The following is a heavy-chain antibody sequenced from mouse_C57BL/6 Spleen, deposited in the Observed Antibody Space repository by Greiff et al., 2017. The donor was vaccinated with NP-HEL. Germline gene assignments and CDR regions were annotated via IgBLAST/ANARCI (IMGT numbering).Heavy chain of an antibody. CDR1: YTFTDYYM. Sequence: VQLQQSGPELVKPGASVKMSCKASGYTFTDYYMHWVKQKPGKGLEWIGEIYPGSGNTYYNEKFKGKATLTADTSSSTAYMQLSSLTSEDSAVYFCARERVYGNYYYAMDYWGQGTSVTVSS. D-gene: IGHD2-1*01. CDR2: YPGSGNTY. CDR3: RERVYGNYYYAMDY. V-gene: IGHV1-83*01. J-gene: IGHJ4*01.